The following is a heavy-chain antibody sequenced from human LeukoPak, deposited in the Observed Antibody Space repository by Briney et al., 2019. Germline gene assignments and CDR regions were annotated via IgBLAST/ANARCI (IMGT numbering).Heavy chain of an antibody. CDR1: GFSLSTSGMC. CDR3: AASQSSQQLVHPHFDY. V-gene: IGHV2-70*11. J-gene: IGHJ4*02. D-gene: IGHD6-13*01. CDR2: IDWDDDK. Sequence: SGPALVKPTQTLTLTCTFSGFSLSTSGMCVSWIRQPPGKALEWLARIDWDDDKYYSTSLKTRLTISKDTSKNQVVLTMTNMDPVDTATYYCAASQSSQQLVHPHFDYWGQGTLVTVSS.